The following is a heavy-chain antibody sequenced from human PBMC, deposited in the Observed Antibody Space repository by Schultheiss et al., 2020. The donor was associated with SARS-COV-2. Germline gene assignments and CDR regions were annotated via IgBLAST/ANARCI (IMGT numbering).Heavy chain of an antibody. J-gene: IGHJ4*02. Sequence: GESLKISCAASGFTFSSNAMSWVRQAPGKGLEWVSAISGSGGSTYYADSVKGRFTISRDNSKNTLYLQMNSLRAEDTAVYYCARVGSGSYYKGIGYYFDYWGQGTLVTVSS. CDR3: ARVGSGSYYKGIGYYFDY. V-gene: IGHV3-23*01. CDR2: ISGSGGST. D-gene: IGHD3-10*01. CDR1: GFTFSSNA.